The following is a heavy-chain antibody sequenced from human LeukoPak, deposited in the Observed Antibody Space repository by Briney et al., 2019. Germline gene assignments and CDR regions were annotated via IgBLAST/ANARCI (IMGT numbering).Heavy chain of an antibody. CDR3: ARSIVGANDFDY. CDR2: IYYSGST. V-gene: IGHV4-61*01. Sequence: SETLSLTCTVSGGSVSSGSYYWSWIRQPPGKGLEWIGYIYYSGSTNYNPSLKSRVTISVDTSKNQFSLKLSSVTAADTAVYYCARSIVGANDFDYWGQGTLVTASS. CDR1: GGSVSSGSYY. J-gene: IGHJ4*02. D-gene: IGHD1-26*01.